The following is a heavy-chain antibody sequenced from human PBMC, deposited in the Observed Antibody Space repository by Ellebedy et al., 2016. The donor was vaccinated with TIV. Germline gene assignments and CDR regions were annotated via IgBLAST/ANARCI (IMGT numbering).Heavy chain of an antibody. J-gene: IGHJ4*02. V-gene: IGHV4-34*01. CDR2: INHSGST. D-gene: IGHD2-2*01. CDR1: GGSFSGYY. Sequence: SETLSLTCAVYGGSFSGYYWSWIRQPPGKGLEWIGEINHSGSTNYSPSLKSRVTISVDTSKNQFSLKLSSVTAADTAVYYCARFSALAMCFDYWGQGTLVTVSS. CDR3: ARFSALAMCFDY.